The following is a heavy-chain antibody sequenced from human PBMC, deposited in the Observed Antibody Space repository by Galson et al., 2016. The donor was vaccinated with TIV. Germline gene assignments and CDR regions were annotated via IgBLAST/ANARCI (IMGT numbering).Heavy chain of an antibody. CDR3: AKAAGSGSSWRFDY. D-gene: IGHD6-13*01. CDR1: GFTFSSYW. Sequence: SLRLSCAASGFTFSSYWISWVRQAPGKGLEWVSAISGSGATTYYADSAKGRFTISRDNSKNTLYLQMNSLRAEDTALYYCAKAAGSGSSWRFDYWGQGTPVTVSS. CDR2: ISGSGATT. J-gene: IGHJ4*02. V-gene: IGHV3-23*01.